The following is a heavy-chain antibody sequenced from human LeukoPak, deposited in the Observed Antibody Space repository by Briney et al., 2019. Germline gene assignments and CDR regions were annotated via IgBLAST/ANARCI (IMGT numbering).Heavy chain of an antibody. J-gene: IGHJ4*02. V-gene: IGHV3-33*08. Sequence: PGGSLRLSCAASGFTFSTYWMSWVRQAPGKGLEWVAVIWYDGSNKYYADSVKGRFTISRDNSKNTLYLQMNSLRAEDTAVYYCARDKAVLAAAQSLFDYWGQGTLVTVSS. CDR3: ARDKAVLAAAQSLFDY. D-gene: IGHD6-13*01. CDR2: IWYDGSNK. CDR1: GFTFSTYW.